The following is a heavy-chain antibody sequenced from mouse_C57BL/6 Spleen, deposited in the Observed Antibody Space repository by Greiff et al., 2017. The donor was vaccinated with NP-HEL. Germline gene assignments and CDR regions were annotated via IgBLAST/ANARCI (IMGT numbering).Heavy chain of an antibody. CDR1: GYAFSSSW. J-gene: IGHJ3*01. V-gene: IGHV1-82*01. CDR3: ARSGWDEAWFAY. D-gene: IGHD4-1*01. Sequence: VQLVESGPELVKPGASVKISCKASGYAFSSSWMNWVKQRPGKGLEWIGRIYPGDGDTNYNGKFKGKATLTADKSSSTAYMQLSSLTSADSAVYFCARSGWDEAWFAYWGQGTLVTVSA. CDR2: IYPGDGDT.